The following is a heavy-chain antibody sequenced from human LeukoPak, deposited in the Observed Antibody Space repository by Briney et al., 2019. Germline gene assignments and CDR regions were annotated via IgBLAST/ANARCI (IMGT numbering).Heavy chain of an antibody. D-gene: IGHD3-3*01. V-gene: IGHV3-23*01. Sequence: GGSLRLSCAASGFTFSSYAMSWVRQAPGKVLEWVSAISGSGGSTYYADSVKGRFTISRDNSKNTLYLQMNSLRAEDTAVYYCAKDRYYDFWSGYFSYWGQGTLVTVSS. CDR1: GFTFSSYA. CDR3: AKDRYYDFWSGYFSY. CDR2: ISGSGGST. J-gene: IGHJ4*02.